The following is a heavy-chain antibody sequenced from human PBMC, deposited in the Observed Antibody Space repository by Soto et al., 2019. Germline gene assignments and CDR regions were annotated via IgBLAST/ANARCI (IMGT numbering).Heavy chain of an antibody. V-gene: IGHV5-10-1*01. CDR2: IDPSDSYT. Sequence: GESLKISCKGSGYSFTSYWISWVRQMPGKGLEWMGRIDPSDSYTNYSPSFQGHVTISADKSISTAYLQWSSLKASDTAMYYCAGPHTAMVTNDYWGQGTLVTVSS. J-gene: IGHJ4*02. D-gene: IGHD5-18*01. CDR3: AGPHTAMVTNDY. CDR1: GYSFTSYW.